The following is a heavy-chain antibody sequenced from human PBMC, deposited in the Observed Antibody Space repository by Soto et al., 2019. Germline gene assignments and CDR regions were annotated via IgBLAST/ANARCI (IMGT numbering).Heavy chain of an antibody. Sequence: ASVKVSCKASGYTFTDYYIYWVRQAPGQGLEWMGWINPNSGGTNYAQKFQGRVTMTRETSISIAYMELSRLRSDDTAVYYCARDNGFTRDGRFDYWGQGTLVTVSS. CDR3: ARDNGFTRDGRFDY. V-gene: IGHV1-2*02. D-gene: IGHD2-8*01. CDR2: INPNSGGT. CDR1: GYTFTDYY. J-gene: IGHJ4*02.